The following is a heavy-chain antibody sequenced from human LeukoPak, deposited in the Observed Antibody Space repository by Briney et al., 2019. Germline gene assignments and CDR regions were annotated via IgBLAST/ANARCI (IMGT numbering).Heavy chain of an antibody. CDR3: ARASYDYVWGSYRRYYFDY. Sequence: SQTLSLTCTVSGGSISSGGYYWSWIRQHPGKGLEWIGYIYYSGSTYYNPSLKCRVTISVDTSKNQFSQKLSSVTAADTAVYYCARASYDYVWGSYRRYYFDYWGQGTLVTVSS. J-gene: IGHJ4*02. CDR1: GGSISSGGYY. CDR2: IYYSGST. D-gene: IGHD3-16*02. V-gene: IGHV4-31*03.